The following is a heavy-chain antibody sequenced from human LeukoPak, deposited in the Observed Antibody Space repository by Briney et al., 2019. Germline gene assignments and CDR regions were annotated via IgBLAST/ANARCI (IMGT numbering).Heavy chain of an antibody. J-gene: IGHJ4*02. CDR1: GFTFSSYG. CDR2: ISGSGGST. CDR3: AKESLRVVPSATFDY. V-gene: IGHV3-23*01. D-gene: IGHD2-2*01. Sequence: GGSLRLSCAASGFTFSSYGMRWVRQAPGKGLEWVSAISGSGGSTYYADSVKGRCTISRDNSKSTLYLQMHSLSAEDTAVYYCAKESLRVVPSATFDYWGQGTLVTVSS.